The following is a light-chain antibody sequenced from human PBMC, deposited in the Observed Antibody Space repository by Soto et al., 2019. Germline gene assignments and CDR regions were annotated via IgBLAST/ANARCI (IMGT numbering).Light chain of an antibody. J-gene: IGKJ4*01. CDR1: QSVNSN. V-gene: IGKV3-15*01. CDR3: QQDQSWPLT. Sequence: EIGMTQSPATLSVSPGERATLSCWASQSVNSNLAWYQQKPGQAPRLLFYGASTRATGIPPRFSCGGFGTELTLTISRLHSEDFSVYYCQQDQSWPLTFGGGSKVEIK. CDR2: GAS.